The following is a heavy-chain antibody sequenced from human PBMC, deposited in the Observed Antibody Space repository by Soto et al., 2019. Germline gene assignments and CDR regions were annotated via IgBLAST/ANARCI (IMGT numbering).Heavy chain of an antibody. J-gene: IGHJ4*02. V-gene: IGHV3-23*01. CDR1: GFTFSNYA. CDR2: ISGSGGRS. Sequence: EVQLLDSGGGLVQPGGSLRLSCAASGFTFSNYAMTWVRQVPGRGLEWVSGISGSGGRSYYADSVKGRFTISRDNSKSTLYLQMNSLRAEDTAVYYCAKAYFVWSSEQPYYFDYWGQGTLVTVSS. CDR3: AKAYFVWSSEQPYYFDY. D-gene: IGHD3-16*01.